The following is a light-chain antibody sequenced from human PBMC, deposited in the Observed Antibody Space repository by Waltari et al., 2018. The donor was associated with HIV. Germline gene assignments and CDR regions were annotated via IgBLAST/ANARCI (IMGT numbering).Light chain of an antibody. CDR3: QHLNTYPPFT. Sequence: DIQLTQSPSFLSASVGDRVTITCRASQGISSYLAWYQQKPGKAPNLLIYAASTLQSGVPSRFGGSGSGTEFTLTISSLQPEDFATYYCQHLNTYPPFTFGPGTTVDIK. CDR1: QGISSY. CDR2: AAS. J-gene: IGKJ3*01. V-gene: IGKV1-9*01.